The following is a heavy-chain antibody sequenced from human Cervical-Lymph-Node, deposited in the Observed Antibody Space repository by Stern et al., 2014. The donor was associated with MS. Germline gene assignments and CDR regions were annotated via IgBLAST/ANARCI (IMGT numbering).Heavy chain of an antibody. V-gene: IGHV3-33*01. D-gene: IGHD3-22*01. CDR2: IWYDGSNK. CDR1: GFTFSSYG. Sequence: QVQLVQSGGGVVQPGRSLRLSCAASGFTFSSYGMHWVRQAPGKGLEWVAVIWYDGSNKYYADSVKGRFTISRDNSKTTLYLQMNSLRAEDTAVYYCARGLGTYDSSGYWVFDYWGQGTLVTVSS. J-gene: IGHJ4*02. CDR3: ARGLGTYDSSGYWVFDY.